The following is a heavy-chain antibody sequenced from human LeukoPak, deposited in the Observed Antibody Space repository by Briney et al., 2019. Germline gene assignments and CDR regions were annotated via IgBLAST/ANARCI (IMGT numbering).Heavy chain of an antibody. Sequence: GGSLRLSCAASGFTFSSYGMHWVRQAPGKGLEWVAVIWYDGSNKYYADSVKGRFTTSRDNSKNTLYLQMNSLRAEDTAVYYCASAYLIRDAFDIWGQGTMVTVSS. D-gene: IGHD3-16*01. CDR1: GFTFSSYG. CDR2: IWYDGSNK. J-gene: IGHJ3*02. V-gene: IGHV3-33*01. CDR3: ASAYLIRDAFDI.